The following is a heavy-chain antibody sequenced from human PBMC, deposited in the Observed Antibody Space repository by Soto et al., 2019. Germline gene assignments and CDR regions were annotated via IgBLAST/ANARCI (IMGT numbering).Heavy chain of an antibody. V-gene: IGHV4-30-2*01. CDR3: AREYSGYDSYWFDP. CDR1: GGSISSGGYS. D-gene: IGHD5-12*01. Sequence: QLQLQESGSGLVKPSQTLSLTCAVSGGSISSGGYSWSWIRQPPGKGLEWIGYIYHSGSTYYNPSLKSRVTISVDRSKNQFSLKLSSVTAADTAVYYCAREYSGYDSYWFDPWGQGTLVTVSS. CDR2: IYHSGST. J-gene: IGHJ5*02.